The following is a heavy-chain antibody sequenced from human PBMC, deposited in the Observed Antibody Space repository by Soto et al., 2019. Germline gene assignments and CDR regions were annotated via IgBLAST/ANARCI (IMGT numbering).Heavy chain of an antibody. V-gene: IGHV1-58*02. CDR3: AAGLLFGEQYNWFDP. Sequence: GASVKASCKASGDTFTSYGISWVRQAPEQGLEWIGWIGAGSGNTNYAQKFQERVTITRDMSTSTAYMELSSLRSEDTAVYYCAAGLLFGEQYNWFDPWGQGTLVTVSS. CDR1: GDTFTSYG. D-gene: IGHD3-10*01. CDR2: IGAGSGNT. J-gene: IGHJ5*02.